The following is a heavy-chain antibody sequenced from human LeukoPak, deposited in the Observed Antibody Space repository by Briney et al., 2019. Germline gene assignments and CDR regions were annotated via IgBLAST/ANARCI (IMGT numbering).Heavy chain of an antibody. Sequence: PGGSLRLSCAASGFTFSSYGMHWVRQAPGKGLEWVAVISYDGSNKYYADSVKGRFTISRDNSKNTLYLQMNSLRAEDTAVYYCAKDPRMVRGYYFDYWGQGTLVTVSS. D-gene: IGHD3-10*01. J-gene: IGHJ4*02. CDR2: ISYDGSNK. CDR3: AKDPRMVRGYYFDY. CDR1: GFTFSSYG. V-gene: IGHV3-30*18.